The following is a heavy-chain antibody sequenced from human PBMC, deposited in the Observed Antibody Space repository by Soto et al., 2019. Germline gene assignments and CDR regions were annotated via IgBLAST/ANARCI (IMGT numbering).Heavy chain of an antibody. Sequence: QVQLVQSGAEVKKPGSSVKVSCKASGGTFSSYAISWVRQAPGQGLEWMGGIIPIFGTANYAQKFQGRVTITADESTSTAYMELSSLRSDDTAVYYCAREGAYYDILTGFRSLYYFDYWGQGTLVTVSS. CDR2: IIPIFGTA. D-gene: IGHD3-9*01. CDR1: GGTFSSYA. CDR3: AREGAYYDILTGFRSLYYFDY. J-gene: IGHJ4*02. V-gene: IGHV1-69*01.